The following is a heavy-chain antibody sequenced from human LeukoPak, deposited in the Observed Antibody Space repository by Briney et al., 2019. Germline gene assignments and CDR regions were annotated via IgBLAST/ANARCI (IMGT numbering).Heavy chain of an antibody. CDR1: GYTLTELS. CDR2: IYSGGST. CDR3: ARDPSGSYGY. Sequence: SCKVSGYTLTELSMHWVRQAPGKGLEWVSVIYSGGSTYYADSVKGRFTISRDNSKNTLYLQMNSLRAEDTAVYYCARDPSGSYGYWGQGTLVTVSS. V-gene: IGHV3-66*01. D-gene: IGHD1-26*01. J-gene: IGHJ4*02.